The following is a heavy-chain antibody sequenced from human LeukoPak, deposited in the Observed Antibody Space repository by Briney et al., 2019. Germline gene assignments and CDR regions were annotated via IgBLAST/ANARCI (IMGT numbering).Heavy chain of an antibody. J-gene: IGHJ6*03. V-gene: IGHV1-18*01. CDR1: GYTFTSYG. D-gene: IGHD4-11*01. CDR3: ARGVTPTYHYYYMDV. Sequence: ASVKVSCKASGYTFTSYGISWVRQAPGQGLEWMGWISAYNGNTNYAQKLQGRVTMTTDTSTSTAYMELRNLRSEDTAVYYCARGVTPTYHYYYMDVWGKGTTVTVSS. CDR2: ISAYNGNT.